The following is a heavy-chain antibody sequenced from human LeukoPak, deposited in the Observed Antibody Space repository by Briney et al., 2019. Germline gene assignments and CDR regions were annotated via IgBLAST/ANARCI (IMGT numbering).Heavy chain of an antibody. V-gene: IGHV3-23*01. J-gene: IGHJ4*02. CDR2: ISGSGGRT. CDR3: AKRGVVIRVILVGFHKEAYYFDS. Sequence: GGSLRLSSAVSGITLSNYVMSWVRQAPGKGLEWVAGISGSGGRTDYADSVKGRFTISRDNSKNTLYLQMNSLRAEDTAVYFCAKRGVVIRVILVGFHKEAYYFDSWGQGALVTVSS. CDR1: GITLSNYV. D-gene: IGHD3-22*01.